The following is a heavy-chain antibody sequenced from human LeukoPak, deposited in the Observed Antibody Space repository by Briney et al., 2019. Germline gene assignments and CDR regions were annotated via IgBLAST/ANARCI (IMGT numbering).Heavy chain of an antibody. CDR3: GTWAFYHRLDV. D-gene: IGHD2/OR15-2a*01. Sequence: QAGRSLRLACPPAGLTLAPSATHSVRHRAGEWLGWVAHINAGGGRTFYADYVEGRFTISRDNSKDSLYLQINSLTTDDTALYYCGTWAFYHRLDVWGQGTTVTVSS. V-gene: IGHV3-43*02. CDR1: GLTLAPSA. CDR2: INAGGGRT. J-gene: IGHJ6*02.